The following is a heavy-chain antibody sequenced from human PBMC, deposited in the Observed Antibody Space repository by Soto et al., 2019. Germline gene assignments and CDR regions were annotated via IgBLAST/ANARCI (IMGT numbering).Heavy chain of an antibody. CDR3: ARGIATGQLDP. D-gene: IGHD2-15*01. V-gene: IGHV1-3*01. CDR2: INPDNGNT. CDR1: GYTFTRYT. J-gene: IGHJ5*02. Sequence: GASVKVSGKASGYTFTRYTMNCVRQAPGQRREWMGWINPDNGNTKYSQKFQDRVIITRDTSASTAYMDLSSLRSEDTAVYYCARGIATGQLDPWGQGTLVTVSS.